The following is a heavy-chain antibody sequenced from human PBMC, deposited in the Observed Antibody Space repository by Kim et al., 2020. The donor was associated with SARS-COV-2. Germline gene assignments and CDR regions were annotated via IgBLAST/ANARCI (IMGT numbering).Heavy chain of an antibody. D-gene: IGHD3-10*01. CDR3: ARAITMVRGVIPPPYY. Sequence: GGSLRLSCAASGFTFSDYYMSWIRQAPGKGLEWVSYISSSGSTIYYADSVKGRFTISRDNAKNSLYLQMNSLRAEDTAVYYCARAITMVRGVIPPPYYWGQGTLVTVSS. J-gene: IGHJ4*02. CDR1: GFTFSDYY. CDR2: ISSSGSTI. V-gene: IGHV3-11*01.